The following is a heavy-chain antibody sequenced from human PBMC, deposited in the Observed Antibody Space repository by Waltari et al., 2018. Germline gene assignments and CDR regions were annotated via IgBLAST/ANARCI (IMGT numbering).Heavy chain of an antibody. Sequence: EVQLLQSGAELKEPGTTVRISCKVSGYTFSDYYIHWIQQAPGKGLRWVGIGDPEDGETIQADNLQGRVTISADTSTDTASMELISLRSEDTAVFYCATALGDSSSASRPFDFWGQGTMITVSS. CDR1: GYTFSDYY. D-gene: IGHD6-19*01. CDR2: GDPEDGET. J-gene: IGHJ3*01. CDR3: ATALGDSSSASRPFDF. V-gene: IGHV1-69-2*01.